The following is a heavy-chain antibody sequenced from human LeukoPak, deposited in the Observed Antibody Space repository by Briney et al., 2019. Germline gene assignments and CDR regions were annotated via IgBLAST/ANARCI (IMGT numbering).Heavy chain of an antibody. CDR3: ARDKDYYYMDV. V-gene: IGHV4-38-2*02. J-gene: IGHJ6*03. CDR2: IYHSGST. CDR1: GYPISSGYY. Sequence: SQTLSLTCAVSGYPISSGYYWGWLRQPPGRALEWIGSIYHSGSTYYNPSLKSRVTISVDTSKNQFSLKLSSVTAADTAVYYCARDKDYYYMDVWGKGTTVTVSS.